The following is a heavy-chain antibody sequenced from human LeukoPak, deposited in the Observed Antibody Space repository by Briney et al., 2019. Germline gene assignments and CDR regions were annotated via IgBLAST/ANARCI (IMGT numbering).Heavy chain of an antibody. Sequence: SGGSLRLSCAASGFTVSSYWMHWVRQTPGKGLEWVARLNSGVNTTNYADSVKGRFTISRASAKNTLYLQMNSLRLVDTAVYYYARARFHFGELQFGGQGTLVIVSS. D-gene: IGHD3-10*01. V-gene: IGHV3-74*01. J-gene: IGHJ4*02. CDR1: GFTVSSYW. CDR2: LNSGVNTT. CDR3: ARARFHFGELQF.